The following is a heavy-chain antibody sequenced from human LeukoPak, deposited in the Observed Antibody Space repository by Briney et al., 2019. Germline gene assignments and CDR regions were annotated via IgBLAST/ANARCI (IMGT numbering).Heavy chain of an antibody. J-gene: IGHJ4*02. CDR2: MNPDTGDT. CDR3: TRGSLSGSSRDY. D-gene: IGHD1-26*01. Sequence: ASVTVSFKASGYTFTGYDINWVRQATGQGLGWMGWMNPDTGDTGYAQKFQGRVTMTRNTSIDTAYMELSGLRSEDTAVYYCTRGSLSGSSRDYWGQGTLVTVSS. CDR1: GYTFTGYD. V-gene: IGHV1-8*01.